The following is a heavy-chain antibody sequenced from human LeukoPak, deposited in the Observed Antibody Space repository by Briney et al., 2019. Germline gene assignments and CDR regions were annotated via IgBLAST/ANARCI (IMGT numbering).Heavy chain of an antibody. CDR2: IYYSGST. J-gene: IGHJ4*02. CDR1: GGSISSSSYY. V-gene: IGHV4-39*01. D-gene: IGHD3-9*01. CDR3: ARRRLRVGLRYFDWLLSPTPNPDY. Sequence: SETLSLTCTVSGGSISSSSYYWGWIRQPPGKGLEWIGSIYYSGSTYYNPSLKSRVTISVDTSKNQFSLKLSSVTAADTAVYYCARRRLRVGLRYFDWLLSPTPNPDYWGQGTLVTVSS.